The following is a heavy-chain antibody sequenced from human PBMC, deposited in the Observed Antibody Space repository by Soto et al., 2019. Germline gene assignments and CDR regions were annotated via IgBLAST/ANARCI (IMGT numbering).Heavy chain of an antibody. CDR1: GFTFSNYD. V-gene: IGHV3-23*01. J-gene: IGHJ6*02. Sequence: GGSLRLSCRTSGFTFSNYDMSWVRQAPGKGLEWVSGISGSGGSTYYADSVKGRFAISRDNSKNTLLLEINSLRVEDTAVYYCAKMEGTTAYYYAMDVWGQGTTVTVSS. CDR3: AKMEGTTAYYYAMDV. CDR2: ISGSGGST. D-gene: IGHD1-1*01.